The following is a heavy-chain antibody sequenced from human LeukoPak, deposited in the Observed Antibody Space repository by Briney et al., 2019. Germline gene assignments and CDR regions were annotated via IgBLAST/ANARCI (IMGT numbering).Heavy chain of an antibody. CDR2: IYYSGST. J-gene: IGHJ4*02. CDR1: GGSISSYY. V-gene: IGHV4-59*01. D-gene: IGHD2-15*01. CDR3: ARDQYCSGGSCYSGLFDY. Sequence: SETLSLTCTVSGGSISSYYWSWIRQPPGKGLEWIGYIYYSGSTNYNPSLESRVTISVDTSKNQFSLKLSSVTAADTAVYYCARDQYCSGGSCYSGLFDYWGQGTLVTVSS.